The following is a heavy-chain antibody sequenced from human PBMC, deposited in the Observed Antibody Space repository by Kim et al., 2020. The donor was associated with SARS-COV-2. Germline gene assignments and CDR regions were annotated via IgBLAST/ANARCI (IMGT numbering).Heavy chain of an antibody. Sequence: SSYMEYADSGKGRFTIARDNAKNSLYLQRNSLRAEDTAVYYCASYTMVDYWGQGTLVTVSS. V-gene: IGHV3-21*01. J-gene: IGHJ4*02. CDR2: SSYM. D-gene: IGHD3-16*01. CDR3: ASYTMVDY.